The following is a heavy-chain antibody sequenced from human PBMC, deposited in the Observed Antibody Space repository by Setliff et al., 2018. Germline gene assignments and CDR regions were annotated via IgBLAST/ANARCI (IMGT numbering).Heavy chain of an antibody. CDR2: MNPNSGNT. CDR1: GGTFSSYG. J-gene: IGHJ6*02. V-gene: IGHV1-8*03. D-gene: IGHD3-3*01. CDR3: ARDLGGWSGYPDYSMDV. Sequence: ASVKVSCKASGGTFSSYGISWVRQAPGQGLEWMGWMNPNSGNTGYAQEFQGRVTITGNTSISTAYMELSSLRSEDTAVYYCARDLGGWSGYPDYSMDVWGQGTTVTVSS.